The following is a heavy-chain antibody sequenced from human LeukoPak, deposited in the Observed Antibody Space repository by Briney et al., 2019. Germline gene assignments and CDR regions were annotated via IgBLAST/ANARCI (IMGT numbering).Heavy chain of an antibody. CDR1: GFTFSTYA. D-gene: IGHD2-2*01. V-gene: IGHV3-23*01. CDR2: ISGSGVST. CDR3: AKDWGMGDQLLRIDY. Sequence: GGSLRLSCTASGFTFSTYAMNWVRQAPGKGLEWVSGISGSGVSTYYADSVKGRFTISRDNSNNTLYLQMSSLGAEDTAVYDCAKDWGMGDQLLRIDYWGQGTLVTVSS. J-gene: IGHJ4*02.